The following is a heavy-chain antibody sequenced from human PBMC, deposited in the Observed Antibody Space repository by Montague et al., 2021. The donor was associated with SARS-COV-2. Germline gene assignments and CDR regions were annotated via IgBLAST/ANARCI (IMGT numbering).Heavy chain of an antibody. CDR2: ISGDGGKT. J-gene: IGHJ6*02. D-gene: IGHD3-22*01. Sequence: SLRLSCAASGFTFDDYVMYWVRQPPGKGLEWASLISGDGGKTYYADSVRGRFTTSRDNGKNSLYLQMNSPGTEDTALYHCAKGTYFYDSSGYYPESHYSYFDGMDVWGQGTTVTVSS. V-gene: IGHV3-43*02. CDR1: GFTFDDYV. CDR3: AKGTYFYDSSGYYPESHYSYFDGMDV.